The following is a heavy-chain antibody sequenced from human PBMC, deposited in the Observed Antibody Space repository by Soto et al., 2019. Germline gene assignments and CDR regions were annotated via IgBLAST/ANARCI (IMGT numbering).Heavy chain of an antibody. CDR1: GFTFSRYW. V-gene: IGHV3-74*01. CDR2: INNDGSST. D-gene: IGHD3-10*01. J-gene: IGHJ4*02. Sequence: PGGSLRLSFAASGFTFSRYWMHWVRQAPGKGLVWVSRINNDGSSTSYADSVKGRLTISRDNAKNTLYLQVNSLRAEDTAVYYCASGGVAGSGTFYNDYWGRGTLVTVSS. CDR3: ASGGVAGSGTFYNDY.